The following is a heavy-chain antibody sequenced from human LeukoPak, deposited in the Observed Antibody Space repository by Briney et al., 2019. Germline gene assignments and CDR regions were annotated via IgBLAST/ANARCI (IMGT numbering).Heavy chain of an antibody. CDR3: ANIAAPPTYYYYYYMDV. J-gene: IGHJ6*03. CDR2: IKQDGSEK. V-gene: IGHV3-7*03. CDR1: GFTFTRHW. Sequence: GGSLRLSCAASGFTFTRHWISWVRQAPGKGLEWVANIKQDGSEKYYVDSVKGRFTISRDNAKNSLYLQMNSLRAEDTAVYYCANIAAPPTYYYYYYMDVWGKGTTVTVSS. D-gene: IGHD6-6*01.